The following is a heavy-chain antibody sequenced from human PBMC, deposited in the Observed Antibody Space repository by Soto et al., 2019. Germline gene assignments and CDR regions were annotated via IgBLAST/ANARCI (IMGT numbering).Heavy chain of an antibody. Sequence: GGSLRLSCAASGFTFSSYSMNWVRQAPGKGLEWVSSISSSSSYIYYADSVKGRFTISRDNAKNSLYLQMNSLRAEDTAVYYCARAARPNDAFDIWGQGTMVTVS. CDR2: ISSSSSYI. V-gene: IGHV3-21*01. D-gene: IGHD6-6*01. J-gene: IGHJ3*02. CDR1: GFTFSSYS. CDR3: ARAARPNDAFDI.